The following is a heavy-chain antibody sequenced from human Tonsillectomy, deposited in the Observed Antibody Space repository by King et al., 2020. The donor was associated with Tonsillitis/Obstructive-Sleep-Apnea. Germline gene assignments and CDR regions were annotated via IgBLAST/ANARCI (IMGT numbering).Heavy chain of an antibody. V-gene: IGHV3-9*01. Sequence: VQLVESGGGLVQPGRSLRLSCAASGFTFDDYAMHWVRQAPGKGLEWVSGISWNSGSIGYADSVKGRFTISRDNAKNSLYLQMNSLRAEDTALYYCAKDASEYSSSSGEFDYWGQGTLVTVSS. CDR1: GFTFDDYA. D-gene: IGHD6-6*01. J-gene: IGHJ4*02. CDR3: AKDASEYSSSSGEFDY. CDR2: ISWNSGSI.